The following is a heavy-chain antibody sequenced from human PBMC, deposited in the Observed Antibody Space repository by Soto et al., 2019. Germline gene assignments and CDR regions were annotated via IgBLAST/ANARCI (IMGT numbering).Heavy chain of an antibody. V-gene: IGHV2-5*02. CDR1: GFSLTTSGVG. Sequence: QITLKESGPTLVKPTQTLTLTCTFSGFSLTTSGVGVGWIRQPPGKALEWLALIYWDDDKRYSPSLKSRPPITXDXTKTQVVLTMTNMDPADTATYFCAHRTTTVTWWFDPWGQGTLVTVSS. CDR3: AHRTTTVTWWFDP. D-gene: IGHD4-17*01. J-gene: IGHJ5*02. CDR2: IYWDDDK.